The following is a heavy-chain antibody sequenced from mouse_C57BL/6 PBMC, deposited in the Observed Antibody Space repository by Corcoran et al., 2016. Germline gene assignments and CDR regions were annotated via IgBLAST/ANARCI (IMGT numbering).Heavy chain of an antibody. CDR3: ARGGLRLRSAWFAY. Sequence: EVQLQQSGPELVKPGASVKISCKASGYTFTDYYMTWVKQSHGKSLEWIGDINPNNGGTCYNQKLKGKATLTVDKSSSTAYMERRSLTSEDSAVYYCARGGLRLRSAWFAYWGQGTLVTVSA. V-gene: IGHV1-26*01. D-gene: IGHD3-2*02. CDR1: GYTFTDYY. CDR2: INPNNGGT. J-gene: IGHJ3*01.